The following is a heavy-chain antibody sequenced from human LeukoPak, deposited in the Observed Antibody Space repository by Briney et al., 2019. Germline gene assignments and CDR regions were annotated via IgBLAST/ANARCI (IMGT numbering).Heavy chain of an antibody. CDR1: GGSISSDY. Sequence: SETLSLTCTVSGGSISSDYWSWIRQPAGKGLEWIGRIYSSGTTTYNPSLKSRVTMSVDSSKNQFSLKVTSVTAADTAVYYCARDLYYGSGHEYWGQGTLVTVSS. D-gene: IGHD3-10*01. CDR2: IYSSGTT. CDR3: ARDLYYGSGHEY. V-gene: IGHV4-4*07. J-gene: IGHJ4*02.